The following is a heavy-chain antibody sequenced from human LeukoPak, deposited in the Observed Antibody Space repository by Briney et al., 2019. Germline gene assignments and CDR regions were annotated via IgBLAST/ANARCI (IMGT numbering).Heavy chain of an antibody. D-gene: IGHD3-16*01. J-gene: IGHJ4*02. CDR1: GGSISSGGYS. V-gene: IGHV4-30-2*01. CDR2: IYHSGST. Sequence: SETLSLTCAVSGGSISSGGYSWSWIRQPPGKGLEWIGYIYHSGSTYHNPSLKSRVTISVDRSKNQFSLKLSSVTAADTAVYYCASGTLEGGRLGESPGFDYWGQGTLVTVSS. CDR3: ASGTLEGGRLGESPGFDY.